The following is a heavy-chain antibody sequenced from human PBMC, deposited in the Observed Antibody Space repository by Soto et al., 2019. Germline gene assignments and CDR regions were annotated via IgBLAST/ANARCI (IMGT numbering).Heavy chain of an antibody. CDR3: GTVFEH. J-gene: IGHJ4*02. Sequence: EVQLVESGGGSVQLGGSLRLSCVASGITFTNYWMHWVRQVPGKGLVWVARVDSDGRGTSYADFVKGRFTISRDNAKNTLYLQMNSRRVEDTAMYYCGTVFEHWGQGIPVTVSS. CDR1: GITFTNYW. CDR2: VDSDGRGT. V-gene: IGHV3-74*01.